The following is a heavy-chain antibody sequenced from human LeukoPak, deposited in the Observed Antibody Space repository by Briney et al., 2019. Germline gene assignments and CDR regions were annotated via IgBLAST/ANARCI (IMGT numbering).Heavy chain of an antibody. J-gene: IGHJ4*02. D-gene: IGHD3-22*01. CDR2: IYSSGST. V-gene: IGHV4-39*01. CDR1: GGSISSSSYY. Sequence: PSETLSLTCTVSGGSISSSSYYWGWIRQPPGKGLEWIGSIYSSGSTYYNPSVKSRVSISVDTSKNQFSLKLSSATAADTAVYYCARHEDYYDSSGSIDYWGQGTLVTVSS. CDR3: ARHEDYYDSSGSIDY.